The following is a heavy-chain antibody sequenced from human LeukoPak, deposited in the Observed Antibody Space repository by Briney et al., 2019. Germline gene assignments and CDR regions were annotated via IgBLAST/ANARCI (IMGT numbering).Heavy chain of an antibody. Sequence: ASVTVSCKASGYTFTGYYMHWVRQAPGQGLEWMGWINPNSGGTNYAQKFQGWVTMTRDTSISTAYMELSRLRSDDTAVYYCARDPITMVRGVIYGMDVWGQGTTVTVSS. CDR1: GYTFTGYY. CDR3: ARDPITMVRGVIYGMDV. CDR2: INPNSGGT. J-gene: IGHJ6*02. D-gene: IGHD3-10*01. V-gene: IGHV1-2*04.